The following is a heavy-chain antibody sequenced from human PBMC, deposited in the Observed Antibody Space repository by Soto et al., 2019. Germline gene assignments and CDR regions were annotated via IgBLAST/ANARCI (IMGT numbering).Heavy chain of an antibody. V-gene: IGHV4-39*02. Sequence: QLQLQESGPGLVKPSETLSLTCSVSGGSISSGDYYWGWIRQPPGKGLEWIGSVYYGVTTYYNPSLKSRLTISVDTARNHFSLKLTSVTAADTAVYYCARPGQEVIQSSFHSWGQGTLVSVSP. J-gene: IGHJ4*02. CDR1: GGSISSGDYY. CDR3: ARPGQEVIQSSFHS. D-gene: IGHD3-16*02. CDR2: VYYGVTT.